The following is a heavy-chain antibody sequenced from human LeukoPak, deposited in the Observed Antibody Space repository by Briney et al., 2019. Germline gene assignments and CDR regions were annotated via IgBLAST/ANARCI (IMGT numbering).Heavy chain of an antibody. V-gene: IGHV1-69*13. J-gene: IGHJ4*02. CDR2: TIPLFDTA. CDR1: GYTFTGYY. Sequence: SVKVSCKASGYTFTGYYMHWVRQAPGQGLEWMGGTIPLFDTANYAQKFQGRVTITADEPTSTAYMELSSLRSEDTAVYYCARETRKNAAGGTDFFDYWGQGTLVTVSS. CDR3: ARETRKNAAGGTDFFDY. D-gene: IGHD6-13*01.